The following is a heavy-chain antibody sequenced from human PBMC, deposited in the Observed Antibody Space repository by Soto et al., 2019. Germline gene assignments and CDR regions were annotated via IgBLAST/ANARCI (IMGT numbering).Heavy chain of an antibody. CDR3: ARDPNCSGGSCSDS. CDR2: IIPIFGTA. V-gene: IGHV1-69*13. D-gene: IGHD2-15*01. Sequence: GASVKVSCKASGGTFSSYAISWVRQAPGQGLEWMGGIIPIFGTANYAQKFQGRVTITADESTSTAYMELSSLRSEDTAVYYCARDPNCSGGSCSDSWGQGTLVTVSS. CDR1: GGTFSSYA. J-gene: IGHJ4*02.